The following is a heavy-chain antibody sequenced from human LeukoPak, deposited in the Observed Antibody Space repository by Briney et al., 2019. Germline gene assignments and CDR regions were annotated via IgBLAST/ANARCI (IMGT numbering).Heavy chain of an antibody. CDR1: GYTFTSYD. CDR2: MNPNSGNT. D-gene: IGHD3-10*01. J-gene: IGHJ4*02. V-gene: IGHV1-8*01. CDR3: ARVAGRMVRGLYYFDY. Sequence: GASVKVSCKASGYTFTSYDINWVRQATGQGLEWMGWMNPNSGNTGYAQRFQGRVTMTRNTSISTAYMELSSLRSEDTAVYYCARVAGRMVRGLYYFDYWRQGTLVTVSS.